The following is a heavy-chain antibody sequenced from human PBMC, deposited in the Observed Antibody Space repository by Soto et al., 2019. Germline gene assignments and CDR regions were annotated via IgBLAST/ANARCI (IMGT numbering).Heavy chain of an antibody. J-gene: IGHJ6*03. Sequence: PSETLSLTCTVSGGSISSYYWSWIRQPPGKGLERIGYIYYSGSTNYNPSLKSRVTISVDTSKNQFSLKLSSVTAADTAVYYCARGIYDILTGYQEVYYYMGVWGKGTTVTVSS. CDR2: IYYSGST. D-gene: IGHD3-9*01. CDR1: GGSISSYY. CDR3: ARGIYDILTGYQEVYYYMGV. V-gene: IGHV4-59*01.